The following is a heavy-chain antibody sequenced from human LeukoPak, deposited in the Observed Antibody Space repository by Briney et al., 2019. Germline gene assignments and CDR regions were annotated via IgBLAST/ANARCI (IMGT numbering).Heavy chain of an antibody. CDR2: IYHSGST. V-gene: IGHV4-30-2*01. Sequence: PSETLSLTCTVSGGSISSGGYYWSWIRQPPGKGLEWIGYIYHSGSTYYNPSLKSRVTISVDRSKNQFSLKLSSVTAADTAVYYCARDRDIVLKGWFDPWGQGTLVTVSS. D-gene: IGHD2-8*01. CDR1: GGSISSGGYY. CDR3: ARDRDIVLKGWFDP. J-gene: IGHJ5*02.